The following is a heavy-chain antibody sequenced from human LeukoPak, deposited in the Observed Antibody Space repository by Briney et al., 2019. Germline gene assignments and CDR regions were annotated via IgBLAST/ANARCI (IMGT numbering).Heavy chain of an antibody. D-gene: IGHD2-2*01. CDR3: ARGSCSNIRCHDAFDI. V-gene: IGHV3-53*01. Sequence: AGGSLRLSCAASGFIVSGTYMTWVRQAPGKGLECVSIIYSGGDTSYTDSVKGRFSVSRDNSKNTLYLQMNSLRVDDTAVYYCARGSCSNIRCHDAFDIWGQGTMVTVSS. CDR1: GFIVSGTY. J-gene: IGHJ3*02. CDR2: IYSGGDT.